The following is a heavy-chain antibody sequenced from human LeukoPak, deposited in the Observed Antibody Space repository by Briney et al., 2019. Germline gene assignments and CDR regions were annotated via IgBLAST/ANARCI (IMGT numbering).Heavy chain of an antibody. CDR2: ISSSSSYI. CDR1: GFTFSSYS. V-gene: IGHV3-21*01. J-gene: IGHJ4*02. CDR3: ARGYCSSTSCSYYFDY. Sequence: GGSLRLSCAASGFTFSSYSMNWVRQAPGKGLEWVPSISSSSSYIYYADSVKGRFTISRDNAKNSLYLQMNSLRAEDTAVYYCARGYCSSTSCSYYFDYWDQGTLVTVSS. D-gene: IGHD2-2*01.